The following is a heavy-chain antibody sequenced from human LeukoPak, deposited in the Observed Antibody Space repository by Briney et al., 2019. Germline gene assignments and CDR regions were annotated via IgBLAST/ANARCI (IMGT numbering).Heavy chain of an antibody. V-gene: IGHV3-21*01. J-gene: IGHJ6*03. D-gene: IGHD1-26*01. CDR2: ISSSSYI. CDR1: GFTFSSYS. CDR3: ARGDGGSYYPLYYYYYMDV. Sequence: GGSLRLSCAASGFTFSSYSMNWVRQAPGKGLEWVSSISSSSYIYYADSVKGRFTISRDNAKNSLYLQMNSLRAEDTAVYYCARGDGGSYYPLYYYYYMDVWGKGTTVTVSS.